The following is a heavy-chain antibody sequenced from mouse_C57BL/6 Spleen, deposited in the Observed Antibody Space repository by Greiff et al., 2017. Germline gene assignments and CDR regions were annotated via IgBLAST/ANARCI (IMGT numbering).Heavy chain of an antibody. V-gene: IGHV1-15*01. CDR1: GYTFTDYE. J-gene: IGHJ4*01. D-gene: IGHD1-1*02. Sequence: VHLVESGAELVRPGASVTLSCKASGYTFTDYEMHWVKQTPVHGLEWIGTIDPETGGTDYNQKFKGKAILTADKSSSTAYMEPRSLTTEDSAVYYCARAGDGGGYGGACALDAWGQGTSVTVSS. CDR2: IDPETGGT. CDR3: ARAGDGGGYGGACALDA.